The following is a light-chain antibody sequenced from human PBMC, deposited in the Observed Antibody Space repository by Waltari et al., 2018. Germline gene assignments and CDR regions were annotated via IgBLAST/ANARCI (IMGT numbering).Light chain of an antibody. CDR2: KAS. CDR1: QTIRSW. J-gene: IGKJ3*01. V-gene: IGKV1-5*03. CDR3: QQYDSYPFT. Sequence: DIQMTQSPSTLSASVGDRVTITCRASQTIRSWLAWYQQTPGKPPKLLIYKASSLESGVPSTFSGSGSGTEFTLTISSLQPDDFATYYCQQYDSYPFTFGPGTRVDIK.